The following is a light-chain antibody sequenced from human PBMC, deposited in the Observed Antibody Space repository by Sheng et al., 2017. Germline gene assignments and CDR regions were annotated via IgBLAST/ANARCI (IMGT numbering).Light chain of an antibody. CDR1: QTVSRSY. CDR2: DAS. CDR3: QQRSNWPPT. J-gene: IGKJ1*01. Sequence: EIVLTQSPGTLSLSPGERATLSCRASQTVSRSYLAWYQQKPGQAPRLLIYDASSRATGIPDRFSGSGSGTDFTLTISSLEPEDFAVYYCQQRSNWPPTFGQGTKVE. V-gene: IGKV3D-20*02.